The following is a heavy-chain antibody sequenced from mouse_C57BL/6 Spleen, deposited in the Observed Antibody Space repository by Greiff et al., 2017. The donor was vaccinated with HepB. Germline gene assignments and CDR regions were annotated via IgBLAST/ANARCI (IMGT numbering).Heavy chain of an antibody. CDR1: GFTFSDYY. V-gene: IGHV5-16*01. CDR3: ARDLYFDY. J-gene: IGHJ2*01. CDR2: INYDDSST. Sequence: EVNLVESEGGLVQPGSSMKLSCTASGFTFSDYYMAWVRQVPEKGLEWVANINYDDSSTYYLDSLKSRFIISRDNAKNILYLQMSSLKSEDTATYYCARDLYFDYWGQGTTLTVSS.